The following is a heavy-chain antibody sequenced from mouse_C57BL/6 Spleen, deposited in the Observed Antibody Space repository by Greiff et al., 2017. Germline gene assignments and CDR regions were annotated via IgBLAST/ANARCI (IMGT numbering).Heavy chain of an antibody. CDR1: GYTFTSYW. V-gene: IGHV1-55*01. CDR2: IYPGSGST. J-gene: IGHJ4*01. CDR3: ANVGYGYDGYYYAMDY. Sequence: QVQLQQPGAELVKPGASVKMSCKASGYTFTSYWITWVKQRPGQGLEWIGDIYPGSGSTNYNEKFKSKATLTVDTSSSTAYMQLSSLTSEDSVVYDSANVGYGYDGYYYAMDYWGQGTSVTVSS. D-gene: IGHD2-2*01.